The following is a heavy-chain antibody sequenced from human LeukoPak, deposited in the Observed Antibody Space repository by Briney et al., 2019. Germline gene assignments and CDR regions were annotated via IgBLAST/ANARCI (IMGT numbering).Heavy chain of an antibody. V-gene: IGHV3-7*01. CDR2: IKQDGSEK. CDR3: ARVLSGSYSFYYGMDV. D-gene: IGHD1-26*01. CDR1: GFTFSSYW. J-gene: IGHJ6*02. Sequence: PGGSLRLSCAASGFTFSSYWMSWVRQAPGKGLEWVANIKQDGSEKYYMDSVKGRFTISRDNAKNSLYLQMNSLRAEDTAVYYCARVLSGSYSFYYGMDVWGQGTTVTVSS.